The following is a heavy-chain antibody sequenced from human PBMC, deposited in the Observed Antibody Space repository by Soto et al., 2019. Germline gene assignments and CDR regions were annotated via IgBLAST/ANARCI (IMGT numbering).Heavy chain of an antibody. V-gene: IGHV4-59*01. D-gene: IGHD5-12*01. J-gene: IGHJ4*02. CDR2: NYHSGTT. CDR1: GVTISTYY. Sequence: SETLSLTCAVSGVTISTYYWSWIRQPPGKGLEWIGYNYHSGTTNYNPSLKSRVTISVDTSKNQFSLRLTSVTAADTAIYYCVRVAYIGYGHAIDHWGQGILVTVSS. CDR3: VRVAYIGYGHAIDH.